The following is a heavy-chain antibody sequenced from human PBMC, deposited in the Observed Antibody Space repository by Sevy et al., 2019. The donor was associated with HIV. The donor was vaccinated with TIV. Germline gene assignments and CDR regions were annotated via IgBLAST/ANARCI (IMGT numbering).Heavy chain of an antibody. Sequence: KVSCKASGDTFGNYAIAWVRQAPGQGLEWMGGVIPVFGSANSAQKFQDRVTITADVSTSTAYMELRSLRSEDTAVYYCARSNPDGYNYSYYYGMDVWGQGTTVTVSS. D-gene: IGHD1-1*01. CDR1: GDTFGNYA. CDR3: ARSNPDGYNYSYYYGMDV. CDR2: VIPVFGSA. V-gene: IGHV1-69*01. J-gene: IGHJ6*02.